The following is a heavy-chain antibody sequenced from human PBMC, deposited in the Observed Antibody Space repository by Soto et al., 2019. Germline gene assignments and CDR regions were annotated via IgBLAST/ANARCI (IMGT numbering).Heavy chain of an antibody. Sequence: SETLSLTCTVSGGSISSYYWSWIRQPPGKGLEWIGYIYYSGSTNYNPSLKSRVTISVDTSKNQFSLKLGSVAAADTAVYYCARHYLRRPTEMEIWSGYFPSWFDPWGQGTLVTVSS. D-gene: IGHD3-3*01. CDR3: ARHYLRRPTEMEIWSGYFPSWFDP. V-gene: IGHV4-59*08. CDR2: IYYSGST. J-gene: IGHJ5*02. CDR1: GGSISSYY.